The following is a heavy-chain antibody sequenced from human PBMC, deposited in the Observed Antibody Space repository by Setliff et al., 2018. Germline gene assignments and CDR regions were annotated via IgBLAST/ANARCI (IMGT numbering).Heavy chain of an antibody. CDR3: ARDLGNWFDS. CDR2: IYNSDSA. CDR1: GFIVSDKH. Sequence: PGGSLRLSCVVSGFIVSDKHMTWLRQAPGKGPEWVSVIYNSDSAYYADSVKGRFTISRDDSKNTVYLQMNNLRAEDTAVYYCARDLGNWFDSWGQGTLVTVSS. V-gene: IGHV3-53*01. D-gene: IGHD3-16*01. J-gene: IGHJ5*01.